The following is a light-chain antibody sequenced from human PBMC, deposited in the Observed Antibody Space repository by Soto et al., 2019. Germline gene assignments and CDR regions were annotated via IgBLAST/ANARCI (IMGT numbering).Light chain of an antibody. CDR2: GAS. CDR1: QSVSSN. CDR3: QQYNNWPPGLT. V-gene: IGKV3-15*01. J-gene: IGKJ4*02. Sequence: EIVMTQSPATLSVSPGERATLSCRASQSVSSNLAWYQQKPGQAPRLLIYGASTRATGIPARFSGSGSGTEFTLTISSLQSGVLSVYYCQQYNNWPPGLTFGGGTKVDIK.